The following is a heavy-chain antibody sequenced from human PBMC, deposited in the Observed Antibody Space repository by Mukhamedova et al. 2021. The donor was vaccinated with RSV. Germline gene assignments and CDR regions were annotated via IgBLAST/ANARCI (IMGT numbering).Heavy chain of an antibody. CDR2: IWFDGSNK. CDR3: ARGLVVGGRYFDY. J-gene: IGHJ4*02. CDR1: TFSSYG. Sequence: TFSSYGMHWVRQAPGKGLEWVAVIWFDGSNKYYAVSVEGRFTISRDNSKNTLYLQINSLRGEDTAVYYCARGLVVGGRYFDYWGQG. V-gene: IGHV3-33*01.